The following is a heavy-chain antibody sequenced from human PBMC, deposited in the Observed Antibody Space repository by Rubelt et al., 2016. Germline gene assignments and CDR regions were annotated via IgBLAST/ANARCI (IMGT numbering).Heavy chain of an antibody. CDR3: ARTIHGYSYGYDFDY. CDR2: ISYSGST. D-gene: IGHD5-18*01. J-gene: IGHJ4*02. CDR1: GGSISSNSYY. V-gene: IGHV4-39*01. Sequence: QVQLQESGPGLVKPSETLSLTCTVPGGSISSNSYYWGWIRQPPGKGLEWIGTISYSGSTSYNPSLKSRVTISVDTSKNHVSLWLSSLTAADTAVYYCARTIHGYSYGYDFDYWGQGTLVTVSS.